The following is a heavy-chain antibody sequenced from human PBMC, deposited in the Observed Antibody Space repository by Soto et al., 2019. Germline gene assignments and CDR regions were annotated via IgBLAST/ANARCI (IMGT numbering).Heavy chain of an antibody. CDR2: IYYSGST. CDR1: GGSISSGGYY. V-gene: IGHV4-39*01. J-gene: IGHJ5*02. Sequence: QLQLQESGPGLLKPSETLSLTCSVSGGSISSGGYYWGWIRQPPGKGLEWIGTIYYSGSTYYNPSLKSRVTISVDTSKNQVSLKLSSVTAADTAVYYCATSNWFDPWGQGTLVTVSS. CDR3: ATSNWFDP.